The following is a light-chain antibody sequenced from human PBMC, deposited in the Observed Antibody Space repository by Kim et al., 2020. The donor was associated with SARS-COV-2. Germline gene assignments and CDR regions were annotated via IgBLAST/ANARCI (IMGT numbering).Light chain of an antibody. Sequence: QSALTQPASVSGSPGQSITISCTGTSSDVGSYNLVSWYQQHPGKAPKLMIYEVSKRPSGVSNRFSGSKSGNTASLTISGLQAEDEADYYCCSYWEVFGGGTQLTVL. CDR2: EVS. CDR3: CSYWEV. J-gene: IGLJ2*01. V-gene: IGLV2-23*02. CDR1: SSDVGSYNL.